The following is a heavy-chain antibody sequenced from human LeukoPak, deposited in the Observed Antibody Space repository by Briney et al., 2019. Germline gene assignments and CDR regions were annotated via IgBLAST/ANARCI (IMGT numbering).Heavy chain of an antibody. CDR3: ARMGRGYCSGGSCYSGYYYMDV. CDR2: IKQDGSEK. CDR1: GFTFSSYW. D-gene: IGHD2-15*01. J-gene: IGHJ6*03. Sequence: GGSLRLSCAASGFTFSSYWMSWVRQAPGKGLEWVANIKQDGSEKYYVDSVKGRFTISRDNAKNSLYLQTNSLRAEDTAVYYCARMGRGYCSGGSCYSGYYYMDVWGKGTTVTISS. V-gene: IGHV3-7*01.